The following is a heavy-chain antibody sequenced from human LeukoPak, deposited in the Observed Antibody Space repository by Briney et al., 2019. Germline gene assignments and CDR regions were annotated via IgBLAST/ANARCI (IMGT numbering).Heavy chain of an antibody. J-gene: IGHJ3*02. CDR1: GFTFSSYW. D-gene: IGHD3-3*01. V-gene: IGHV3-7*03. Sequence: PGGSLRLSCAASGFTFSSYWMSWVRQAPGKGLEWVANIKQDGSEKYYVDSVKGRFTISRDNAKNSLYLQMNSLRAEDTAVYHCAKDPATIFGVAYLGYAFDIWGQGTMVTVSS. CDR2: IKQDGSEK. CDR3: AKDPATIFGVAYLGYAFDI.